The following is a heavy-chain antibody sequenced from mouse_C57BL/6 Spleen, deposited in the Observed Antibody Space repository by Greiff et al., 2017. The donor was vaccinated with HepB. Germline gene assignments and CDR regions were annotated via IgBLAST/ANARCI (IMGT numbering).Heavy chain of an antibody. V-gene: IGHV1-54*01. D-gene: IGHD6-2*01. CDR2: INPGSGGT. J-gene: IGHJ4*01. CDR1: GYAFTNYL. CDR3: ARGSLSYYAMDY. Sequence: QVHVKQSGAELVRPGTSVKVSCKASGYAFTNYLIEWVKQRPGQGLEWIGVINPGSGGTNYNEKFKGKATLTADKSSSTAYMQLSSLTSEDSAVYFCARGSLSYYAMDYWGQGTSVTVSS.